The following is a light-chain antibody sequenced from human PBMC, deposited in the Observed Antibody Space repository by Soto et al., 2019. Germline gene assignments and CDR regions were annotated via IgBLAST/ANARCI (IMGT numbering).Light chain of an antibody. V-gene: IGKV3-20*01. Sequence: DIVLTQSPATLSLSPGERAILSCGASLSISNNYLAWYHQRGGQVPRLLIYGISSRASGVPERFSGSGSGTDFNITISRLEPEDFGVYYCQQYGGTPHTFGPGTRLEI. CDR1: LSISNNY. CDR3: QQYGGTPHT. J-gene: IGKJ2*01. CDR2: GIS.